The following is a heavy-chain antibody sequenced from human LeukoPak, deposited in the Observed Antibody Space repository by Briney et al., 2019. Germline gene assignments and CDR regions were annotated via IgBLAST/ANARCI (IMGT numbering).Heavy chain of an antibody. D-gene: IGHD4-11*01. CDR3: ARSNQADDY. V-gene: IGHV3-74*01. J-gene: IGHJ4*02. CDR1: GFTFSSYW. CDR2: VNPGGSST. Sequence: GGSLRLSCAAAGFTFSSYWMHWVRQVPGKGLVWVSRVNPGGSSTAYADSVKGRFSISRDNARNTLYLQMNSLRDENTAVYYCARSNQADDYWGQGTLVTVSS.